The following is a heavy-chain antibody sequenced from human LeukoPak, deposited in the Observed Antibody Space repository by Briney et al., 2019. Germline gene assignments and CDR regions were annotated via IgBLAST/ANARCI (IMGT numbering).Heavy chain of an antibody. Sequence: GGSLRLSCAASGFTFSSHGMHWVRQAPGKGLEWVAVISKDGSKKYYVDSVKGRLTISRDNSKNTLDLQMNSLRAEDTAVYYCAREGPDDYGDSTPNYWGQGTLVTVSS. CDR2: ISKDGSKK. D-gene: IGHD4-17*01. CDR1: GFTFSSHG. J-gene: IGHJ4*02. V-gene: IGHV3-30*03. CDR3: AREGPDDYGDSTPNY.